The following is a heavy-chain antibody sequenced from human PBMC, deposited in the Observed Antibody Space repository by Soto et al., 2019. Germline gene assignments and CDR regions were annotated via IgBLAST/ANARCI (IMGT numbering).Heavy chain of an antibody. V-gene: IGHV4-59*01. CDR2: MYNTGST. D-gene: IGHD2-21*02. CDR1: GGSISGFY. J-gene: IGHJ6*02. Sequence: SETLSLTCTVSGGSISGFYWSWIRQPPGKGLEWIGYMYNTGSTVYNPSFKSRVTISVDTSKNQFSLKLNSVTAADTAVYYCARDLWGYCGTDCYPLDVWGQGTTVTV. CDR3: ARDLWGYCGTDCYPLDV.